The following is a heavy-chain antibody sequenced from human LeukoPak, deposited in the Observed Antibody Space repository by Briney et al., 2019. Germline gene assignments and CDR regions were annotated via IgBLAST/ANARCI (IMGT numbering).Heavy chain of an antibody. Sequence: ASVKVSCKASGYTFTGYYMHWVRQAPGQGLEWMGWINPNSGGTNYAQKFQGRVTMTRDTSISTAYMELSRLRSDDTAVYYCARGIGSTPYYYYGMDVWGQGTTVTVSS. CDR1: GYTFTGYY. CDR2: INPNSGGT. V-gene: IGHV1-2*02. CDR3: ARGIGSTPYYYYGMDV. J-gene: IGHJ6*02. D-gene: IGHD2-2*01.